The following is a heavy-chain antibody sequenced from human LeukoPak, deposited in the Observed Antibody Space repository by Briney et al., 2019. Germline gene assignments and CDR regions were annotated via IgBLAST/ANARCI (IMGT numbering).Heavy chain of an antibody. CDR1: GGSISSYY. CDR2: IYYSGST. J-gene: IGHJ4*02. D-gene: IGHD6-13*01. CDR3: ARALPGLAAARTFDY. Sequence: SQTLSLTCTVSGGSISSYYWSWIRQPPGKGLEWIGYIYYSGSTNYNPSLKSRVTISVDTSKNQFSLKLSSVTAADTAVYYCARALPGLAAARTFDYWGQGTLVTVSS. V-gene: IGHV4-59*01.